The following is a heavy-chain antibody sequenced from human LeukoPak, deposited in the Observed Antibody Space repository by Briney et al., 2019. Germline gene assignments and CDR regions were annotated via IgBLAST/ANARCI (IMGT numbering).Heavy chain of an antibody. CDR3: ARDSANNWNDHYYYYYGMDV. CDR2: INPNSGGT. V-gene: IGHV1-2*02. J-gene: IGHJ6*02. CDR1: GYTFTGYY. D-gene: IGHD1-20*01. Sequence: ASVKGSCKASGYTFTGYYMHWVRQAPGQGLEWMGWINPNSGGTNYAQKFQGRVTMTRDTSISTAYMELSRLRSDDTAVYYCARDSANNWNDHYYYYYGMDVWGQGTTVTVSS.